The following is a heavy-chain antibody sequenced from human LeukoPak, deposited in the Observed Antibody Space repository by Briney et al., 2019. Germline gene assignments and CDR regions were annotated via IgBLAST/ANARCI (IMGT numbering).Heavy chain of an antibody. CDR2: IYRSGTT. J-gene: IGHJ4*02. V-gene: IGHV4-30-2*01. D-gene: IGHD5-18*01. CDR1: GDSSSSGSFA. Sequence: SQTLSLTCGVSGDSSSSGSFAWSWIRQPPGKGLEWIGYIYRSGTTHYNPSLKSRVTISADRSKNQFSLSLSSMTAADTAVYYCARAVDTAYDYWGQGTLVTVSS. CDR3: ARAVDTAYDY.